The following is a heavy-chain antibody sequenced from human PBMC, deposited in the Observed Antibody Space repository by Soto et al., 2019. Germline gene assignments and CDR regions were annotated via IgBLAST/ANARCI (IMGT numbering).Heavy chain of an antibody. CDR1: GLSFSRSG. Sequence: QVQLVESGGGVVQPGRSLRISCAASGLSFSRSGMHWVRQAPGKGLEWVAFIWYDGTNKYYAESVKGRFSISRDNSMDTLYLQMNRLRVDGTAMYYCATKKSGSSPFDAFDIWGQGTMVTVSS. J-gene: IGHJ3*02. V-gene: IGHV3-33*01. CDR2: IWYDGTNK. CDR3: ATKKSGSSPFDAFDI. D-gene: IGHD5-12*01.